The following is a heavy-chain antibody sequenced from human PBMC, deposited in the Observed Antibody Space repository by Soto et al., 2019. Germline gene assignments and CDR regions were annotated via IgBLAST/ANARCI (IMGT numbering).Heavy chain of an antibody. CDR3: ARDWTHYDSSGPGDY. V-gene: IGHV1-3*01. Sequence: ASVKVSCKASGYTFTSYPMHWVRQAPGQGLEWMGWINAGNGDTKYSQKFQGRVTITRDTSANTDYMELSSLRSEDTAVFYCARDWTHYDSSGPGDYWGQGTLVTVSS. J-gene: IGHJ4*02. D-gene: IGHD3-22*01. CDR2: INAGNGDT. CDR1: GYTFTSYP.